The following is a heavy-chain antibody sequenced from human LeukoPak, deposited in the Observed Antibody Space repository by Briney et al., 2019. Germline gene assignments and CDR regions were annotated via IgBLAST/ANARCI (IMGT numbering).Heavy chain of an antibody. J-gene: IGHJ3*02. CDR3: GRHCTGDCSRALDI. D-gene: IGHD2-8*02. Sequence: HPGGSLRLSCAASGFPFSSYWMTWVRQAPGKGLEWVAHIKQDGSEKYYVDSVKGRLTCSRDNAKNSLSLQMNSLRAEDTAVYYCGRHCTGDCSRALDIWGQGTMVTVSS. CDR2: IKQDGSEK. V-gene: IGHV3-7*01. CDR1: GFPFSSYW.